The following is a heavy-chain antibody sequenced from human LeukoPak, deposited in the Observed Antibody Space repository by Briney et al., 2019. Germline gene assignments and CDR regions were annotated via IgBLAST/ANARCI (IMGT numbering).Heavy chain of an antibody. D-gene: IGHD5-24*01. Sequence: PGGSLRLSCAASGFTFSSYAMHWVRQAPGKGLEWVAVISYDGNNKYYVDSVKGRFTISRDNSKNTLHLQMNSLRAEDTAVYYCAKGRDGYNSDFDYWGQGTLVTVSS. CDR1: GFTFSSYA. V-gene: IGHV3-30*04. CDR3: AKGRDGYNSDFDY. J-gene: IGHJ4*02. CDR2: ISYDGNNK.